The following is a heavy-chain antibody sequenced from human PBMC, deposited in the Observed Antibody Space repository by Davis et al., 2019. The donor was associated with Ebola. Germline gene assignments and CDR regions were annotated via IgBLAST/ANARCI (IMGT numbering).Heavy chain of an antibody. Sequence: GESLKISCAASGFMFTSYEMHWVRQASGKGLEWVGRIRSKANSYATAYAASVKGRFTISRDDSKNTAYLQMNSLKTEDTAVYYCTSLRDTAWGQGTLVTVSS. D-gene: IGHD5-18*01. CDR2: IRSKANSYAT. J-gene: IGHJ4*02. V-gene: IGHV3-73*01. CDR3: TSLRDTA. CDR1: GFMFTSYE.